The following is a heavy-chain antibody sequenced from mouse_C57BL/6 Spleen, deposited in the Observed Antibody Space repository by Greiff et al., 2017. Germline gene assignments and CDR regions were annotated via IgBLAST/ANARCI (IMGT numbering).Heavy chain of an antibody. D-gene: IGHD2-12*01. Sequence: EVQLQQSGAELVRPGASVKLSCTASGFNIKDYYMHWVKQRPEQGLEWIGRIDPEDGDTEYAPKFQGKATMTADTSSNTAYLQRSRLTSEDTAVYYCTRRRGVWFAYWGQRTLVTVSA. CDR2: IDPEDGDT. V-gene: IGHV14-1*01. CDR3: TRRRGVWFAY. J-gene: IGHJ3*01. CDR1: GFNIKDYY.